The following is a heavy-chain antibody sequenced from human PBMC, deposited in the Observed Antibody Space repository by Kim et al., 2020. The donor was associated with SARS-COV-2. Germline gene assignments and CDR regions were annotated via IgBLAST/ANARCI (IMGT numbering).Heavy chain of an antibody. J-gene: IGHJ4*02. CDR1: GGSISSSSYY. V-gene: IGHV4-39*01. CDR2: IYYSGST. Sequence: SETLSLTCTVSGGSISSSSYYWGWIRQPPGKGLEWIGSIYYSGSTYYNPSLKSRVTISVDTSKNQFSLKLSSVTAADTAVYYCARTQGSSSWWAGFDYWGQGTLVTVSS. D-gene: IGHD6-13*01. CDR3: ARTQGSSSWWAGFDY.